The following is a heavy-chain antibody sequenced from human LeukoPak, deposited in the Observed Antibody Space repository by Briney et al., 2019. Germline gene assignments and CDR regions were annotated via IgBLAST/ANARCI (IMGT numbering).Heavy chain of an antibody. CDR1: GFTFSSYG. Sequence: PGGSLRLSCAASGFTFSSYGMHWVRQAPGKGLEWVAVISYDGSNKYYADSVKGRFTISRDNAKNSLYLQMNSLRAEDTALYYCAKDRGIVVVPAAIRHYYYGMDVWGQGTTVTVSS. V-gene: IGHV3-30*18. J-gene: IGHJ6*02. D-gene: IGHD2-2*02. CDR2: ISYDGSNK. CDR3: AKDRGIVVVPAAIRHYYYGMDV.